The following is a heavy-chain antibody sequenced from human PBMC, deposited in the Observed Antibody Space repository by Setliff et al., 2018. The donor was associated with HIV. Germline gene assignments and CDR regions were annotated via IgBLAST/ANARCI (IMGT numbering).Heavy chain of an antibody. D-gene: IGHD2-15*01. J-gene: IGHJ4*02. CDR3: ASRWPATREFDY. Sequence: PSETLSLTCAVSGGSISTNNWWTWVRQSPGKGLEWIGEINHSGSTNYNPSLKSRVTISVDRSKNQFSLKVTSVTAADTAVYYCASRWPATREFDYWGQGTLVTVSS. V-gene: IGHV4-4*02. CDR2: INHSGST. CDR1: GGSISTNNW.